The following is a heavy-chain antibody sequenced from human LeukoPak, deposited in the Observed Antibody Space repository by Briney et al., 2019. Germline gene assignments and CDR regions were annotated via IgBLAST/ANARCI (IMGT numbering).Heavy chain of an antibody. Sequence: GGSLRLSCAASGFTFSSYSMNWVRQPPGKGLEWVPSISSSSSYIYYEDSVKGRFTISRDNAKNSLYLQMNGLRAEDTAVYYCARSSPHCRSTSCYNDAFDIWGHGTMVTVSS. V-gene: IGHV3-21*01. J-gene: IGHJ3*02. D-gene: IGHD2-2*02. CDR1: GFTFSSYS. CDR2: ISSSSSYI. CDR3: ARSSPHCRSTSCYNDAFDI.